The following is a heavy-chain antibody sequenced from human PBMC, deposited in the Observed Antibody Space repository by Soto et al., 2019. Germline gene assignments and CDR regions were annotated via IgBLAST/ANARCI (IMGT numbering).Heavy chain of an antibody. J-gene: IGHJ5*01. CDR1: GYSFHNSG. D-gene: IGHD2-2*01. CDR2: SSVFNGYA. Sequence: QVQLVQSGPELKKPGASVKVSCKTSGYSFHNSGISWVRQAPGQGLEWMGWSSVFNGYAHYAQKFQGRVIMPADTFTNTAYMELRGLRPDDTAMYYCSKNGTTGFASWGQGTPVTVSS. V-gene: IGHV1-18*01. CDR3: SKNGTTGFAS.